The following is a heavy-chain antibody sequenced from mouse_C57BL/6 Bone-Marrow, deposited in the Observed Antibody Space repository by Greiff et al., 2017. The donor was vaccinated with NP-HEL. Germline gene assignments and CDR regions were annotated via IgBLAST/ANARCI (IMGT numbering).Heavy chain of an antibody. CDR3: ARPLYDGYYLYFDY. CDR2: INPYNGGT. D-gene: IGHD2-3*01. Sequence: EVQLQQSGPVLVKPGASVKMSCKASGYTFTDYYMNWVKQSHGKSLEWIGVINPYNGGTSYNQKFRGKATLTVDKSSSTAYMELNSLTSEDSAVYYCARPLYDGYYLYFDYWGQGTTLTVSS. CDR1: GYTFTDYY. V-gene: IGHV1-19*01. J-gene: IGHJ2*01.